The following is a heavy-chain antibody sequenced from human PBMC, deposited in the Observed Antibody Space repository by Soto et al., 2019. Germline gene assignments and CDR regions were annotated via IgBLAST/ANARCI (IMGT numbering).Heavy chain of an antibody. CDR2: IYYTGIT. D-gene: IGHD6-19*01. J-gene: IGHJ4*02. Sequence: PSEYLSLTCTVSVPSISSSSYYWCWIRRPTVKGLGCIGSIYYTGITHYNPSLKSRANISIDTSKNQFSLNLNSVTATDTAVYYCARPARQDTVAGNYWGQATLVTVSS. CDR3: ARPARQDTVAGNY. CDR1: VPSISSSSYY. V-gene: IGHV4-39*01.